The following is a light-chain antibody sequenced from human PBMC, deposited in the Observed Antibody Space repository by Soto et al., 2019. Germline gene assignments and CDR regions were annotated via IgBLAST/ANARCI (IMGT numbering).Light chain of an antibody. J-gene: IGKJ4*01. Sequence: EIVMTQSPATLSVSPGERATLSCRASQSVSSNLAWYQQKPGQPPSLLIFSASTRATGIPARFSGSGSGTEFTLTISGLQSEDFAVYYCQQYNNWPALTFGGGTKVEIK. V-gene: IGKV3-15*01. CDR3: QQYNNWPALT. CDR1: QSVSSN. CDR2: SAS.